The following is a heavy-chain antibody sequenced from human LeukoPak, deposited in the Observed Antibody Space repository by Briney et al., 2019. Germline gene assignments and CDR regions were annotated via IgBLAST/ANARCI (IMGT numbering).Heavy chain of an antibody. CDR2: IKSTGDTT. D-gene: IGHD2-2*02. Sequence: ASVKVSCKTSGYTFTSYHMHWVRQAPGQGLEWVAIIKSTGDTTIYAQKFQGRVTVTRDTSTSTVYMDLSSLSSEDTAVYYCTTDILDYCDTTSCHKGNSWGQGTLVTVSS. J-gene: IGHJ4*02. V-gene: IGHV1-46*01. CDR1: GYTFTSYH. CDR3: TTDILDYCDTTSCHKGNS.